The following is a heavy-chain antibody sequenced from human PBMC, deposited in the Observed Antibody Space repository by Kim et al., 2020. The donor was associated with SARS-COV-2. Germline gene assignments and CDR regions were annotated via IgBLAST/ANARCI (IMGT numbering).Heavy chain of an antibody. D-gene: IGHD2-2*01. Sequence: GGSLRLSCAASGFTFSHYAMSWVRQAPGKGLEWVSGXSDSGDYTYYADSVKGRFTISRDNSKNTLFLQMNSLRAEDTAVYYCAKWREYCSSISCFQNFDYWGQGTLVTVSS. V-gene: IGHV3-23*01. CDR1: GFTFSHYA. CDR3: AKWREYCSSISCFQNFDY. CDR2: XSDSGDYT. J-gene: IGHJ4*02.